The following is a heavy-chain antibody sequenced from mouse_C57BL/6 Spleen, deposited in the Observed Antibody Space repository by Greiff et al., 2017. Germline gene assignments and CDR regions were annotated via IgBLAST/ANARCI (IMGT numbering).Heavy chain of an antibody. Sequence: VQLQQSGAELVKPGASVKISCKASGYAFSSYWMNWVKQRPGKGLEWIGQIYPGDGDTNYNGKFKGKATLTADKSSSTAYMQLSSLTSEDSAVYFCAREITTVVATTPPFDYWGQGTTLTVSS. CDR2: IYPGDGDT. CDR3: AREITTVVATTPPFDY. V-gene: IGHV1-80*01. J-gene: IGHJ2*01. CDR1: GYAFSSYW. D-gene: IGHD1-1*01.